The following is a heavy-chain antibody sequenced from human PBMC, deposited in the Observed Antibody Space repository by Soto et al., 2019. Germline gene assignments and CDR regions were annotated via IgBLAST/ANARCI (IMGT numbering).Heavy chain of an antibody. Sequence: SETLSLTCTVSAASHSSYYWQSIPPPPERGLEWIGYIYYSWSPNYSPSLESQVTISEDTSKNQFSLYLRSVTAADTAIYSCAGGRDDYNGWDVDLWGRGTVVTV. V-gene: IGHV4-59*01. CDR2: IYYSWSP. CDR1: AASHSSYY. J-gene: IGHJ2*01. CDR3: AGGRDDYNGWDVDL. D-gene: IGHD4-4*01.